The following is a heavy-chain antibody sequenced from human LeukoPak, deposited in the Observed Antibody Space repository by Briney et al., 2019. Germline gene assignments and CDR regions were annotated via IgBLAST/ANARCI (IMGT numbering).Heavy chain of an antibody. CDR2: FNHNWGA. D-gene: IGHD3-10*01. Sequence: SETLSLTCAVYSGSFSGYYWTWFRQPPGKGLEWIGEFNHNWGAKYNPSLRSRATISVDTSKNHLSLSLNSVTAADTAVYYCAASLWFGIYPDYWGQGSLVTASS. J-gene: IGHJ4*02. V-gene: IGHV4-34*01. CDR3: AASLWFGIYPDY. CDR1: SGSFSGYY.